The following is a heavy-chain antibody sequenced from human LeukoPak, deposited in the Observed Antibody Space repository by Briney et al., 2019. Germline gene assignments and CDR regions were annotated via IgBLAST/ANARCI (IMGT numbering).Heavy chain of an antibody. CDR1: GGSTSSYY. CDR2: IYYSGST. Sequence: SETLSLTCTVSGGSTSSYYWNWIRQPPGKGREWIGYIYYSGSTSYNPSLKSRVTISVDTSKNQFSLKLNSVTAADTAVYYCARGASTGWLDYWGQGTLVTVSS. J-gene: IGHJ4*02. CDR3: ARGASTGWLDY. V-gene: IGHV4-59*01. D-gene: IGHD1-1*01.